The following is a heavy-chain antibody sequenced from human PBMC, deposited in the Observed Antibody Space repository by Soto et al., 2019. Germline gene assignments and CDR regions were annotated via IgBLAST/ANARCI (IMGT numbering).Heavy chain of an antibody. CDR2: FDPEDGET. CDR1: GYTLTELS. CDR3: ATSLQYQLPSTGYGLHRGNWFDP. V-gene: IGHV1-24*01. D-gene: IGHD2-2*01. J-gene: IGHJ5*02. Sequence: AASVKVSCKVSGYTLTELSMHWVRQAPGKGLEWMGGFDPEDGETIYAQKFQGRVTMTEDTSTDTAYMELSSLRSEDTAVYYCATSLQYQLPSTGYGLHRGNWFDPWGQGTLVTVSS.